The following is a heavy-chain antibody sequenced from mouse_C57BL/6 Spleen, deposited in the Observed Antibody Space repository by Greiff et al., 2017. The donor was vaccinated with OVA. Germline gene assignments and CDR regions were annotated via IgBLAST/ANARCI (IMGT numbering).Heavy chain of an antibody. V-gene: IGHV1-81*01. CDR2: IYPRSGNT. D-gene: IGHD4-1*01. CDR1: GYTFTSYG. Sequence: QVQLQQSGAELARPGASVKLSCKASGYTFTSYGISWVKQRTGQGLEWIGEIYPRSGNTYYNEKFKGKATLTADKSSSTASMELRSLTSEDSAVYFCARLTGTGYWGQGTLVTVSA. J-gene: IGHJ3*01. CDR3: ARLTGTGY.